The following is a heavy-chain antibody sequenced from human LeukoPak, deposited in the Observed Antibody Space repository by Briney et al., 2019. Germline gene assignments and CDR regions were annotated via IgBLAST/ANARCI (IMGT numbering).Heavy chain of an antibody. CDR1: GFTFSSYD. V-gene: IGHV3-30*18. Sequence: GRSLRLSCAASGFTFSSYDMHWVRQAPGKRLEWVTVISYDGSNKYYGDSVKGRFTISRDNSKNTLYLKMNSLRAEDTAVYYCAKEGSNGDFDYWGQGTLVTVSS. CDR2: ISYDGSNK. D-gene: IGHD1-26*01. J-gene: IGHJ4*02. CDR3: AKEGSNGDFDY.